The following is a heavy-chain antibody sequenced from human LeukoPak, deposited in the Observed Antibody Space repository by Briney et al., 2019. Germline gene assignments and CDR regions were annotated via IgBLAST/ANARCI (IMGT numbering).Heavy chain of an antibody. CDR1: GFTFSSYA. CDR3: ARDPHYNNYYGMDV. Sequence: GGSLRLSCAASGFTFSSYAMHWVRQAPGKGLEWVSYISSSSTTIYYADSVKGRFTISRDNAKNSLYLQMNSLRDEDTAVYYCARDPHYNNYYGMDVWGQGTTVTVSS. D-gene: IGHD1-1*01. CDR2: ISSSSTTI. V-gene: IGHV3-48*02. J-gene: IGHJ6*02.